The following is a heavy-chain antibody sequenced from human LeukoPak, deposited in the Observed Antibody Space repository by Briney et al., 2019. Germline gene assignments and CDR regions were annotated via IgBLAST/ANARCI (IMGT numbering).Heavy chain of an antibody. CDR2: INPNSGGT. CDR3: ARVWGYSYGYFDY. CDR1: GYTFTSYD. Sequence: ASVKVSCKASGYTFTSYDINWVRQATGQGLEWMGWINPNSGGTNYAQKFQGRVTMTRDTSISTAYMELSRLRSDDTAVYYCARVWGYSYGYFDYWGQGTLVTVSS. J-gene: IGHJ4*02. V-gene: IGHV1-2*02. D-gene: IGHD5-18*01.